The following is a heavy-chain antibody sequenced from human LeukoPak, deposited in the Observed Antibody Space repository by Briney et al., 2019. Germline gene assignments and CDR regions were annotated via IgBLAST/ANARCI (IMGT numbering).Heavy chain of an antibody. V-gene: IGHV1-8*01. Sequence: ASVKVSCKASGYTFTSYDINWVRQATGQGLEWMGWMNPNSGNTGYAQKFQGRVTITADKSTSTAYMELSSLRSEDTAVYYCARDRDTAMTYWGQGTLVTVSS. CDR2: MNPNSGNT. CDR1: GYTFTSYD. J-gene: IGHJ4*02. D-gene: IGHD5-18*01. CDR3: ARDRDTAMTY.